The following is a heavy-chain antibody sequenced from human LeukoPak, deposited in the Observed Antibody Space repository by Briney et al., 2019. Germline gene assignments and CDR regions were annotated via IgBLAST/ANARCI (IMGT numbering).Heavy chain of an antibody. Sequence: ASVKVSCKASGGTFSSYAISWVRQAPGQVLEWMGGIVPIFGTANYAQKFQGRVTITADKSTSTAYMELSSLRSEDTAVYYCARGTKTYYYDSSGYWDFDYWGQGTLVTVSS. CDR1: GGTFSSYA. D-gene: IGHD3-22*01. J-gene: IGHJ4*02. CDR2: IVPIFGTA. V-gene: IGHV1-69*06. CDR3: ARGTKTYYYDSSGYWDFDY.